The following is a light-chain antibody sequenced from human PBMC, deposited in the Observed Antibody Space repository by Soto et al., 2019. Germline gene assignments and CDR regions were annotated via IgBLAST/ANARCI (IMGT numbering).Light chain of an antibody. Sequence: DIQMTQSPSSLSASVGDRVTITGQASQNINHYLNWYPQTPGRAPKLLIYDASNLEAGVPPRFRGSLSWPEFTLTISSLQPDDFSTYYCQQYNSYPWTFGLGTKVDIK. V-gene: IGKV1-33*01. CDR3: QQYNSYPWT. CDR1: QNINHY. CDR2: DAS. J-gene: IGKJ1*01.